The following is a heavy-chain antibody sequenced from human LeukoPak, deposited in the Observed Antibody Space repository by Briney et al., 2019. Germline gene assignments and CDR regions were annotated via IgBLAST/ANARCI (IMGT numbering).Heavy chain of an antibody. V-gene: IGHV1-8*01. CDR1: GYTFTSYD. CDR2: MNPNSGNT. Sequence: VASVKVSCKASGYTFTSYDINWVRQATGQGLEWMGWMNPNSGNTGYARKFQGRVTMTRNTSISTAYMELSSLRSEDTAVYYCARGRLAAAGTGFDYWGQGTLVTVSS. J-gene: IGHJ4*02. D-gene: IGHD6-13*01. CDR3: ARGRLAAAGTGFDY.